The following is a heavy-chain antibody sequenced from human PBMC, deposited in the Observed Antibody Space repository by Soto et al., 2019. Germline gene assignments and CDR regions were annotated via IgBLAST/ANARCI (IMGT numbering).Heavy chain of an antibody. CDR3: AKGTTVVIFFDY. CDR1: GGSVSSGSYY. D-gene: IGHD4-17*01. J-gene: IGHJ4*02. Sequence: QVQLQESGPGLVKPSETLSLTCTVSGGSVSSGSYYWSWIRQPPGKGLEWIGYIYYTGSTNYNPSLKSLVTISVDTSKNQFPLTLSSVTAADTAVYYCAKGTTVVIFFDYWGQGTLVTVSS. CDR2: IYYTGST. V-gene: IGHV4-61*01.